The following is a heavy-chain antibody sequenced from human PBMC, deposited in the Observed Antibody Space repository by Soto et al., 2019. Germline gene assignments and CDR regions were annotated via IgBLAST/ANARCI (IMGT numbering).Heavy chain of an antibody. Sequence: GGSLRLSCAASGFTFSGSAMHWVRQASGKGLEWVGRIRSKANSYATAYAASVKGRFTISRDDSKNTAYLQMNSLKTEDTAVYYCTHFRYCSSTSCYSAWGQGTMVT. CDR3: THFRYCSSTSCYSA. D-gene: IGHD2-2*01. CDR1: GFTFSGSA. V-gene: IGHV3-73*01. CDR2: IRSKANSYAT. J-gene: IGHJ3*01.